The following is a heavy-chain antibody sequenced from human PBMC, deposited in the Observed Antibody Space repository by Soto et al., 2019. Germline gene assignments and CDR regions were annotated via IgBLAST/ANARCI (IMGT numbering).Heavy chain of an antibody. CDR3: ARIGSSSSGYFDY. Sequence: GGSLRLSCAASGFTFSSYEMNWVRQAPGKGLEWVSYISSSGSTIYYADSVKGRFTISRDNAKNPLYLQMNSLRAEDTAVYYCARIGSSSSGYFDYRGQGTLVTVSS. V-gene: IGHV3-48*03. CDR2: ISSSGSTI. J-gene: IGHJ4*02. D-gene: IGHD6-6*01. CDR1: GFTFSSYE.